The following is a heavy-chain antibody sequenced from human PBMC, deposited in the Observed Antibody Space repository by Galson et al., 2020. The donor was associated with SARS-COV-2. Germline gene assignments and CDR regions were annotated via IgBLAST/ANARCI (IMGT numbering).Heavy chain of an antibody. J-gene: IGHJ3*02. CDR1: GFTFGDYG. D-gene: IGHD1-1*01. CDR2: INWNGGST. Sequence: GGSLRLSCAASGFTFGDYGMRWVRQVPGKGLEWVSAINWNGGSTAYADSVKGRFTISRDNAKNYLSLRINSLRAEDTALYYCAKVYGMATAQDAFDIWGRGTMVTVSS. V-gene: IGHV3-20*04. CDR3: AKVYGMATAQDAFDI.